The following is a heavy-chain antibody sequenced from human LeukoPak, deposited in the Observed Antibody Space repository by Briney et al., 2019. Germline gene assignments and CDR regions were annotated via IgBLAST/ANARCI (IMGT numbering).Heavy chain of an antibody. CDR2: IWYDGSNT. CDR3: ARVGYYWAYGMDV. Sequence: GRSLRLSCAASGFTFSIYGMHWVRQAPGKGLEWMAVIWYDGSNTYYADSVKGRLTISRDNSKNTLYLQMNSLRTEDTAVYYCARVGYYWAYGMDVWGQGTTVTVSS. CDR1: GFTFSIYG. J-gene: IGHJ6*02. V-gene: IGHV3-33*01. D-gene: IGHD1-26*01.